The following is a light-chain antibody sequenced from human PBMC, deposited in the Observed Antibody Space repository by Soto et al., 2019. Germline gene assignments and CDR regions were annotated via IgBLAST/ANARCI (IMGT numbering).Light chain of an antibody. CDR1: QSVSGNY. CDR3: QHYGGSGALA. V-gene: IGKV3-20*01. Sequence: EIVLTHSPPAVSLSPGERATLSCRASQSVSGNYLAWYQQLPGQAPRLLIYGASGRAVGIPDRFSGSGSGTDFTLTISRLEPEDFAVYYCQHYGGSGALASGGGAKADIK. J-gene: IGKJ4*01. CDR2: GAS.